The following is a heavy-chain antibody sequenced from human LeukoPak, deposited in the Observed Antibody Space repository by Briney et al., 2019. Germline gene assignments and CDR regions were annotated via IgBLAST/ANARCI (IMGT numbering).Heavy chain of an antibody. D-gene: IGHD5-12*01. CDR3: TTEDGYSGYDLLVFDY. Sequence: GGSLRLSCAASGFTFSSYAMHWVRQAPGKGLEWVAFIRYDGSNKYYADSVKGRFTISRDNSKNTLYLQMNSLRAEDTAVYYCTTEDGYSGYDLLVFDYWGQGTLVTVSS. CDR2: IRYDGSNK. J-gene: IGHJ4*02. CDR1: GFTFSSYA. V-gene: IGHV3-30*02.